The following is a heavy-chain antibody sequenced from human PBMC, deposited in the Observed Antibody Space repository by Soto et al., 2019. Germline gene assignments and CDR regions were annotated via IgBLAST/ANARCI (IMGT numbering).Heavy chain of an antibody. J-gene: IGHJ6*02. D-gene: IGHD6-13*01. CDR3: AREGHIAAAGRSSLPGMDV. V-gene: IGHV3-53*04. CDR2: IYSGGST. Sequence: EVQLVESGGGLVQPGGSLRLSCAASGFTVSSNYMSWVRQAPGKGLEWVSVIYSGGSTYYADSVKGRFTISRHTSKNTLYLQTNSLRAEDTAVYYCAREGHIAAAGRSSLPGMDVWGQGTTVTVSS. CDR1: GFTVSSNY.